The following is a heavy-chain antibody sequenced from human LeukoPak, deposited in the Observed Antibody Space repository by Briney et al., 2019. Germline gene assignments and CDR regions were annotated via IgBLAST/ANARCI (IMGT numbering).Heavy chain of an antibody. CDR1: GFTFSSYS. Sequence: AGSLRLSCAASGFTFSSYSMNWVRQAPGKGLEWVSSISSSSSYIYYADSVKGRFTISRDNAKNSLYLQMNSLRAEDTAVYYCARVFGHGGNSVFYYFDYWGQGTLVTVSS. CDR3: ARVFGHGGNSVFYYFDY. J-gene: IGHJ4*02. D-gene: IGHD4-23*01. CDR2: ISSSSSYI. V-gene: IGHV3-21*01.